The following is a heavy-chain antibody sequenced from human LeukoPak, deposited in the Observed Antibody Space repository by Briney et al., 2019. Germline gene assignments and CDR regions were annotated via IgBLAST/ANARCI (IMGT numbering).Heavy chain of an antibody. D-gene: IGHD3-22*01. CDR1: GFTFMSYT. CDR3: AKVPTMIVVGGYYFDY. Sequence: KPGGSLRLSCATSGFTFMSYTMNWIRQAPGKGLEWVSSISGSSTYIYYADSVKGRFTISRDNSKNTLYLQMNSLRAEDTAVYYCAKVPTMIVVGGYYFDYWGQGTLVTVSS. CDR2: ISGSSTYI. V-gene: IGHV3-21*04. J-gene: IGHJ4*02.